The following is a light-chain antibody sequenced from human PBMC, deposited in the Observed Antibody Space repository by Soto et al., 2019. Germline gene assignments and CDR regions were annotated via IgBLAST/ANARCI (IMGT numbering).Light chain of an antibody. CDR2: DVS. J-gene: IGLJ3*02. CDR3: RSYASSSTLVL. Sequence: QSALTQPASVSGSPGQSITISCTGTSSDVGGYNHVSWYQQHPGKAPKLMIFDVSNRPSGVSNRFSGSKSGNTASLTISGLQAEDEADYYCRSYASSSTLVLFGGGTKLTVL. V-gene: IGLV2-14*01. CDR1: SSDVGGYNH.